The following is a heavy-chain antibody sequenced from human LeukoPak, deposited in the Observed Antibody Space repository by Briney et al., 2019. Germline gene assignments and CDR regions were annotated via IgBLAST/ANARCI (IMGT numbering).Heavy chain of an antibody. CDR1: GYTFSDYY. Sequence: ASVKVSCKASGYTFSDYYMHWVRQAPGQWREGMGWIKANSGGTNYAQKLQGRVTMTRDTSINTASMEVSSLRSDATAVYYCARGSSFYATTGSSRGDYWGQGTLVTVSS. D-gene: IGHD2/OR15-2a*01. J-gene: IGHJ4*02. CDR2: IKANSGGT. CDR3: ARGSSFYATTGSSRGDY. V-gene: IGHV1-2*02.